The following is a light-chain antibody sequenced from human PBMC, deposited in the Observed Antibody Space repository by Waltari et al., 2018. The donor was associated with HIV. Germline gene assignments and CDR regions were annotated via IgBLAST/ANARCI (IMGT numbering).Light chain of an antibody. CDR3: ASFTADNTVM. J-gene: IGLJ3*02. V-gene: IGLV2-14*03. Sequence: AVTQPASVSGLPGQSTTISCTGDDSDFGLSNFVSWYQQHSGNPPKLILYDVDSRASGVSDRFSGSMSGNTAALTISALRAEDEAHYYCASFTADNTVMFGGGTEVTVL. CDR2: DVD. CDR1: DSDFGLSNF.